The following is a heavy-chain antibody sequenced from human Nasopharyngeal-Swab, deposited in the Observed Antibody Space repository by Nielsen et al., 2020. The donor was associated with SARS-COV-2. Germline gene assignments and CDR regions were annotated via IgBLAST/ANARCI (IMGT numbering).Heavy chain of an antibody. CDR1: GYTFTSYY. CDR3: ATDRRVTLSHYFDY. Sequence: ASVKVSCKASGYTFTSYYMHWVRQAPGQGLEWMGIINPSGGSTSYAQKFQGRVTMTEDTSTDTAYMELSSLRSEDTAVYYCATDRRVTLSHYFDYWGQGTLVTVSS. D-gene: IGHD3-10*01. CDR2: INPSGGST. J-gene: IGHJ4*02. V-gene: IGHV1-46*01.